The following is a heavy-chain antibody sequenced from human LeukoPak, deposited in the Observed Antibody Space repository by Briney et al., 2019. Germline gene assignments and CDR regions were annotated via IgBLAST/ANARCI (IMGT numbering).Heavy chain of an antibody. V-gene: IGHV3-21*01. Sequence: GGSLRLSCAASGFTFSSYSMNWVRQAPGKGLEWVSSISSSSSYIYYADSVKGRFTISRDNAKNSLYLQMNGLRAEDTAVYYCARAVPEGWLQLGGPFDYWGQGTLVTVSS. CDR1: GFTFSSYS. D-gene: IGHD5-24*01. CDR2: ISSSSSYI. CDR3: ARAVPEGWLQLGGPFDY. J-gene: IGHJ4*02.